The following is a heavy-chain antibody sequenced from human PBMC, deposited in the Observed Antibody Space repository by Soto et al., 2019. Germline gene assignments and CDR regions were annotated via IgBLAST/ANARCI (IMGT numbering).Heavy chain of an antibody. Sequence: QVQMQESGPGLVKLSQTLSLTCTVSGGSISSDGYYWTWIRQHPGQGQEWIGYYYCSGITYYNPSLKSRVTISVDTSKCQFSLKLSSVTAADTDVSYRAREPLDWGQGTLVTVSS. CDR3: AREPLD. J-gene: IGHJ4*02. CDR1: GGSISSDGYY. CDR2: YYCSGIT. V-gene: IGHV4-31*03.